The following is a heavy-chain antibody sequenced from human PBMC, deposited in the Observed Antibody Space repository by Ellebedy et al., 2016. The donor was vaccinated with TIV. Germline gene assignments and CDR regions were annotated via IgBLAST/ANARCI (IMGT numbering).Heavy chain of an antibody. V-gene: IGHV4-39*07. D-gene: IGHD5-12*01. CDR3: ASHRGFYSGWSFDY. J-gene: IGHJ4*02. Sequence: MPSETLSLTCTVSGGSISDSDYYWDWIRQPPGQGLEWIGSLNYGGESYFDPSLKSRVTMSLDTSKNQFSLKVNSVTAADTAIYYCASHRGFYSGWSFDYWGQGTLTTVSS. CDR1: GGSISDSDYY. CDR2: LNYGGES.